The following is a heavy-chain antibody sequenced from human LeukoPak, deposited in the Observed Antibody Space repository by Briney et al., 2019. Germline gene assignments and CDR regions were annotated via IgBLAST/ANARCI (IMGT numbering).Heavy chain of an antibody. V-gene: IGHV4-61*02. J-gene: IGHJ5*02. Sequence: SETLSLTCTVSGCSISSGSYYWSWIRQPAGKELEWIVRIYTSGSTNYNPSLNSRVTISVDTTKNQISLKVRSVTAADTTVYYCARTTEDCSSTSCYQYWFDPWGQGTLVTVSS. CDR3: ARTTEDCSSTSCYQYWFDP. D-gene: IGHD2-2*01. CDR2: IYTSGST. CDR1: GCSISSGSYY.